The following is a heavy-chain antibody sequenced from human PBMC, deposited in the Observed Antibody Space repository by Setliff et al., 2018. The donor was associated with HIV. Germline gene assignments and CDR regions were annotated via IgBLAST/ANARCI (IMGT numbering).Heavy chain of an antibody. Sequence: PSETLSLTCSVFGGSISSRSYYWGWIRQSPGQGLEWIGNILSGGNTYYNPSLKSRVSMSVDTSKNQFSLKQNSVTVADTALYYCARHVGVEDTAMDYFDCWGQGTLVTVSS. J-gene: IGHJ4*02. CDR1: GGSISSRSYY. CDR2: ILSGGNT. CDR3: ARHVGVEDTAMDYFDC. V-gene: IGHV4-39*01. D-gene: IGHD5-18*01.